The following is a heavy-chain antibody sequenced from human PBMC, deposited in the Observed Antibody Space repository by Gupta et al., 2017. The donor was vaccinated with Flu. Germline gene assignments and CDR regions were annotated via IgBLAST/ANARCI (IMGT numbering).Heavy chain of an antibody. CDR2: INHSGST. D-gene: IGHD1-26*01. CDR1: GGSFSGYY. CDR3: ARGWSMYSGSYLSTYYYYYYMDV. J-gene: IGHJ6*03. V-gene: IGHV4-34*01. Sequence: QVQLQQWGAGLLKPSETLSLTCAVYGGSFSGYYWSWIRQPPGKGLEWIGEINHSGSTNYNPSLKSRVTISVDTSKNQFSLKLSSVTAADTAVYYCARGWSMYSGSYLSTYYYYYYMDVWGKGTTVTVSS.